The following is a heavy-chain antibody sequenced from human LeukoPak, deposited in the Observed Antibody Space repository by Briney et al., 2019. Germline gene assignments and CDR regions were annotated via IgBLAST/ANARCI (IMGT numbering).Heavy chain of an antibody. Sequence: SETLSLTCTVSGGSISSGGYYWSWIRQHPGKGLEWIGYIYYSGSTYYNPSLKSRVTLSVDTSKNQFSLKLSSVTAADTAVYYCASGGRYYDSSGYYYWFDPWGQGTLVTVSS. CDR2: IYYSGST. J-gene: IGHJ5*02. CDR1: GGSISSGGYY. V-gene: IGHV4-31*03. D-gene: IGHD3-22*01. CDR3: ASGGRYYDSSGYYYWFDP.